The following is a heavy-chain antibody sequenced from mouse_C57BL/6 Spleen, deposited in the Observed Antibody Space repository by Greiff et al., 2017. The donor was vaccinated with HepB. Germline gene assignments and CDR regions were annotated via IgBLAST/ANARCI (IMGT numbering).Heavy chain of an antibody. CDR3: ARRDSNPWFAY. Sequence: QVQLQQPGAELVRPGSSVKLSCKASGYTFTSYWMDWVKQRPGQGLEWIGNIYPSDSETNYNQKFKDKATLTVDKSSSTAYMQLSSLTSEDSAVYYCARRDSNPWFAYWGQGTLVTVSA. D-gene: IGHD2-5*01. J-gene: IGHJ3*01. CDR2: IYPSDSET. CDR1: GYTFTSYW. V-gene: IGHV1-61*01.